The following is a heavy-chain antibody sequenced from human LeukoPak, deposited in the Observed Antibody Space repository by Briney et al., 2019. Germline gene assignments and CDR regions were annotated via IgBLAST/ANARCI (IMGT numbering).Heavy chain of an antibody. CDR1: AFTFISYA. CDR3: AGFNGYYYYGRDV. V-gene: IGHV3-64*01. CDR2: ISSNGGST. J-gene: IGHJ6*01. Sequence: GGSLRLSCAASAFTFISYAMHWVRQAPGKGLEYVSAISSNGGSTYYANSVKGRFTISRDNSKNTLYIQMVSLIAEDMAVYYCAGFNGYYYYGRDVWGEGATVTVSS. D-gene: IGHD2-8*01.